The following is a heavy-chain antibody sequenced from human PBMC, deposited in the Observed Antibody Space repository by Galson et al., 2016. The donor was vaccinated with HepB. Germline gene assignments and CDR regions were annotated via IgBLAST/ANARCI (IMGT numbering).Heavy chain of an antibody. CDR1: GFTFSVCG. CDR3: AKNLCPYVDTTMVNCDGMDV. V-gene: IGHV3-30*18. CDR2: ISYDGTKV. Sequence: SLRLSCAASGFTFSVCGMHWVRQAPGKGLEWVAAISYDGTKVYYADSVKGRFSISRDNSKNTLYLQLNSLRAEDTAVYYCAKNLCPYVDTTMVNCDGMDVWGQGTTVTVSS. D-gene: IGHD5-18*01. J-gene: IGHJ6*02.